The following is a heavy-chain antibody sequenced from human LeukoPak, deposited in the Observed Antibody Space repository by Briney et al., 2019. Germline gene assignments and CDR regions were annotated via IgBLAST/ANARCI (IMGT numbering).Heavy chain of an antibody. D-gene: IGHD2-2*01. CDR3: ARRPVVGPGAIDY. CDR1: GGSITSSSYY. V-gene: IGHV4-39*01. CDR2: IYYSGST. Sequence: SETLSLTCTVSGGSITSSSYYWGWIRQPPGKGLEWIGSIYYSGSTYYNPSLKSRVTISVDTSKNQFSLKLRSVTAADTAVYYCARRPVVGPGAIDYWGQGTLVTVSS. J-gene: IGHJ4*02.